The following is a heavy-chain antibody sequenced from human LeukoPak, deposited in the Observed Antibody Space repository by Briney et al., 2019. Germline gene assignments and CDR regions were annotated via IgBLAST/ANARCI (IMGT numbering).Heavy chain of an antibody. V-gene: IGHV1-46*01. CDR1: GYTFTNYY. CDR3: ARGLPHYDYVWGSYRYMVYYYYYYMDV. D-gene: IGHD3-16*02. J-gene: IGHJ6*03. CDR2: ITPSGGST. Sequence: GASVKVSCKASGYTFTNYYMHWVRQAPGQGLEWLGLITPSGGSTWYAQKFQGRVTMTRDMSTSTDYMELSSLRSEDTAVYYCARGLPHYDYVWGSYRYMVYYYYYYMDVWGKGTTVTVSS.